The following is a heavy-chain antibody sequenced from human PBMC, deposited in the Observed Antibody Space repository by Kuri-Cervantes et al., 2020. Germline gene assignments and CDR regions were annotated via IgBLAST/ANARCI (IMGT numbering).Heavy chain of an antibody. CDR2: INAGNGNT. J-gene: IGHJ6*03. V-gene: IGHV1-3*01. CDR1: GYTFTSYT. Sequence: ASVKVSCKASGYTFTSYTMHWVRQAPGQRLEWMGWINAGNGNTKYSQRFQDRVTITRDTSASTAYMELSSLTSEDTAVYYCARGRQYYYYYYMDVWGKGTTVTVSS. CDR3: ARGRQYYYYYYMDV.